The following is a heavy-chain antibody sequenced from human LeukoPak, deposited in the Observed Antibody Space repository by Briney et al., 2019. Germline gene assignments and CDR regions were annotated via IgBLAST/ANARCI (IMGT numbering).Heavy chain of an antibody. Sequence: GGSLRLSCAASGFTFSDHYMTWVRQAPGKGLGWVANIKKDGSEKHYVDSVKGRFTISRDNAKNSLYLQMTSLRAEDTAVYYCAQRGFDYWGQGTLVTVSS. CDR2: IKKDGSEK. CDR3: AQRGFDY. CDR1: GFTFSDHY. J-gene: IGHJ4*02. V-gene: IGHV3-7*01. D-gene: IGHD6-25*01.